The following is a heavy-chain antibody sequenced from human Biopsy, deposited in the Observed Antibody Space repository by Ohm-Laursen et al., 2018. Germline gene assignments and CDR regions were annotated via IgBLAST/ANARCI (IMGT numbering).Heavy chain of an antibody. CDR3: ARDVGSSGWYYYGMDV. V-gene: IGHV3-72*01. Sequence: GSLTLSCAASGFTLSDHNMDWVRMAPGKGLEWVGRTRNNGKTYTKEYAASVKGRFTISRDDSKNSLYLQMNSLKTEDTTVYFCARDVGSSGWYYYGMDVWGQGTTVTVSS. D-gene: IGHD6-19*01. CDR1: GFTLSDHN. J-gene: IGHJ6*02. CDR2: TRNNGKTYTK.